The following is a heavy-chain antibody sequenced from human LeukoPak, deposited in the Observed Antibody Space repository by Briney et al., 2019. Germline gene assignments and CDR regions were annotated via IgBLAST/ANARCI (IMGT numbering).Heavy chain of an antibody. J-gene: IGHJ6*03. Sequence: PGGSLRLSCAASGFTFSSYAMSWVRQAPGKGLEWVSAISGSGGSTYYADSVKGRFTISRDNSKNTLYLQMNSLRAEDTAVYYCAKCPPRALGYYYYYMDVRGKGTTVTISS. CDR1: GFTFSSYA. V-gene: IGHV3-23*01. CDR2: ISGSGGST. CDR3: AKCPPRALGYYYYYMDV.